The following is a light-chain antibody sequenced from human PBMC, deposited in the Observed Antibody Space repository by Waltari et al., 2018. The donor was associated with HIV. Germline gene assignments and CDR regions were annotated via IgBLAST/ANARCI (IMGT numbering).Light chain of an antibody. Sequence: QFVLTQSPSASASLGDSVKLTCSLDSRHITYAIAWHQQKPEKGPRLLMKVNSDGSHYKGDDIPDRFSGSSSGAERYLTISWVQADDEGDYYCQSWGAGGVFGGGTTLTVL. CDR2: VNSDGSH. CDR1: SRHITYA. CDR3: QSWGAGGV. J-gene: IGLJ3*02. V-gene: IGLV4-69*01.